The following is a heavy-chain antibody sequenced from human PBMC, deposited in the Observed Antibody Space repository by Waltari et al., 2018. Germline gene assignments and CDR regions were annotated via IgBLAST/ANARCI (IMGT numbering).Heavy chain of an antibody. J-gene: IGHJ4*02. CDR1: GGSFSGYY. CDR2: INHSGSN. V-gene: IGHV4-34*01. Sequence: QVQLQQWGAGLLKPSETLSLTCAVYGGSFSGYYWRWIRQPPGKGLEWIGEINHSGSNNYNPALKSRVTISVDTTKNQFSLKLSSVTAAETAVYYCARGGGLIAARRRFDYWGQGTLVTVSS. CDR3: ARGGGLIAARRRFDY. D-gene: IGHD6-6*01.